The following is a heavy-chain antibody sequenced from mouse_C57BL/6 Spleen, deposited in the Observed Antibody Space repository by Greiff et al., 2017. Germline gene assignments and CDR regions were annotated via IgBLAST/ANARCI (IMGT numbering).Heavy chain of an antibody. CDR1: GYNFTSYW. D-gene: IGHD2-2*01. J-gene: IGHJ3*01. CDR3: ARGVTSWAWFAY. V-gene: IGHV1-53*01. Sequence: QVQLQQPGPELVKPGASVKLSCTASGYNFTSYWMHWVKQRPGQGLEWIGNMNTSNGGTKYNEKFKSKATLTVDKSSSSAYMHLSCLTSEESSVYYFARGVTSWAWFAYWGQGTLVTVSA. CDR2: MNTSNGGT.